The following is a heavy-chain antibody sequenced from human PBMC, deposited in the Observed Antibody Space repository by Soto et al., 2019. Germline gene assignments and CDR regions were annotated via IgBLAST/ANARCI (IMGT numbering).Heavy chain of an antibody. J-gene: IGHJ3*01. CDR3: SKIPCRQYCNDTHAAFGE. V-gene: IGHV3-30*18. CDR2: VSYHGSDK. D-gene: IGHD2-15*01. CDR1: GFIFSDYG. Sequence: QVQLVESGGGVVQPGRSLRLSCVVSGFIFSDYGMHWVRQAPGKGLEWVAAVSYHGSDKYYAVSVKGRFTVSRDNSDNTLYLQMSSLRAEDTAMYYCSKIPCRQYCNDTHAAFGEWGQGTMVTVS.